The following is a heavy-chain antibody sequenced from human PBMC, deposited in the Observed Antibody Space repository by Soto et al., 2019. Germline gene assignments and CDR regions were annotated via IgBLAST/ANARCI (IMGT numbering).Heavy chain of an antibody. CDR3: ASGYSYGLDYYYGMDV. Sequence: SVKVSCKASGGTFSSYAISWVRQAPGQGLEWMGGIIPIFGTANYAQKFQGRVTITADESTSTAYMELSSLRSEDTAVYYCASGYSYGLDYYYGMDVWGQGTTVTVSS. CDR2: IIPIFGTA. CDR1: GGTFSSYA. D-gene: IGHD5-18*01. V-gene: IGHV1-69*13. J-gene: IGHJ6*02.